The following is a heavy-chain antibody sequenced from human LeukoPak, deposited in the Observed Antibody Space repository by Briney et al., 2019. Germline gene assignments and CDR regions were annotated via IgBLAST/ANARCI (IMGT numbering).Heavy chain of an antibody. Sequence: PGRSLRLSCAASGFTLSSYAMHWVRQAPGKGLEWVAVISYDGSNKYYADSVKGRFTISRDNSKNTLYLQMNSLRAEDTAVYYCASAVGIWGQGTLVTVSS. J-gene: IGHJ4*02. CDR2: ISYDGSNK. CDR1: GFTLSSYA. D-gene: IGHD7-27*01. CDR3: ASAVGI. V-gene: IGHV3-30-3*01.